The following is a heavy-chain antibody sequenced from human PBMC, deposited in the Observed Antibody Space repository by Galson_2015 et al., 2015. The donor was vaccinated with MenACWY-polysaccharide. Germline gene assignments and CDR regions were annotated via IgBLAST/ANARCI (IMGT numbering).Heavy chain of an antibody. CDR3: AREGPTYGMDV. CDR2: ITSSSTTT. Sequence: SLRLSCAGSGFSFSTYNMNWVRQAPGKGLEWLSYITSSSTTTYYADSVKGRLTISRDNAKNSLYLQMNSLRAEDTAVYYCAREGPTYGMDVRGQGTTVTVS. D-gene: IGHD1-1*01. J-gene: IGHJ6*02. CDR1: GFSFSTYN. V-gene: IGHV3-48*01.